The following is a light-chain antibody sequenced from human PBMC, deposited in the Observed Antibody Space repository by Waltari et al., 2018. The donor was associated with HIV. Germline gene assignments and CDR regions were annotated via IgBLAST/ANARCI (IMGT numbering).Light chain of an antibody. J-gene: IGLJ2*01. CDR2: KDS. CDR3: QSADSSGTHVV. Sequence: SYELTQPPSVSVSPGQTARITCSGDAMPKQYAYWYQQKPGQAPVLVIYKDSERPSGIPVRFSCSSSGTTVTLTISGVQAEDEADYYCQSADSSGTHVVFGGGTKLTVL. V-gene: IGLV3-25*03. CDR1: AMPKQY.